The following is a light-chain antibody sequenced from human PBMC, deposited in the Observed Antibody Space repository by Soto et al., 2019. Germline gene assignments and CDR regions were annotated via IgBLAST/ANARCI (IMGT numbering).Light chain of an antibody. Sequence: DIVLTQSPGTLSSSPGERATLSCRASQSVSSNYLAWYQQRPGQAPRLLIYDASNRATGIPARFSGSGSGTDFTLTISRLEPEDFAVYYCHQYGISPFGGGTKVDIK. V-gene: IGKV3-20*01. CDR2: DAS. CDR1: QSVSSNY. CDR3: HQYGISP. J-gene: IGKJ4*01.